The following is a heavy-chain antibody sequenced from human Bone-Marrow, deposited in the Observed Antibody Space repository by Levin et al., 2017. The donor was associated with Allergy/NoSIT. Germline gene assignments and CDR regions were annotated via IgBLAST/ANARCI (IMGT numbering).Heavy chain of an antibody. CDR3: ARVLVSSSGWFHYDY. Sequence: SCAASGFTFSSYAMHWVRQVTGKGLEWVSAITTSGATHYPDSVKGRFTISRENAKNSLYLQMDSLRAGDTAVYYCARVLVSSSGWFHYDYWGQGTLVTVSS. CDR1: GFTFSSYA. CDR2: ITTSGAT. J-gene: IGHJ4*02. V-gene: IGHV3-13*01. D-gene: IGHD6-19*01.